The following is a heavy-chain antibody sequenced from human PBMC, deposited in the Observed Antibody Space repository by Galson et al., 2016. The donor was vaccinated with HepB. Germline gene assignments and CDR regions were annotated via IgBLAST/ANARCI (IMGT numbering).Heavy chain of an antibody. D-gene: IGHD6-13*01. CDR1: GFTLRNYA. CDR3: AKETVAGCTSSSRYGS. CDR2: FSNGRT. Sequence: SLRLSCAASGFTLRNYAMTWVRQAPGKGLKWVSAFSNGRTYCADSVKGRFTISRDNSKNTLYLQMDSLRAEDTAVYYCAKETVAGCTSSSRYGSWGQGTLVAVSS. J-gene: IGHJ5*02. V-gene: IGHV3-23*01.